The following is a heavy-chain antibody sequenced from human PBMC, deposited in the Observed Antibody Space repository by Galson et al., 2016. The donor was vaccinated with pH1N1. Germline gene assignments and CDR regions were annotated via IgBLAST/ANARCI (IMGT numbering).Heavy chain of an antibody. CDR1: GYTFTAYQ. V-gene: IGHV1-2*02. J-gene: IGHJ4*01. CDR2: IKPNTGVT. CDR3: ARDWSGYFTTTHY. Sequence: SVKVSCKASGYTFTAYQMHWLRQAPGLGLEWMGWIKPNTGVTAYAQKFQGRVTMTSDTSISTAYMEVTSLRSDDTAVYYCARDWSGYFTTTHYWGHGTRVTVSS. D-gene: IGHD3-3*01.